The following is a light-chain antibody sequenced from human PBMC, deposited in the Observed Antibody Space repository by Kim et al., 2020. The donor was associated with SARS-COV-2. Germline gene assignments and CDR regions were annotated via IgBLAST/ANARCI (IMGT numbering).Light chain of an antibody. J-gene: IGKJ1*01. V-gene: IGKV1-39*01. CDR2: TAS. CDR3: QQTYSASRT. Sequence: ASVGDRVTITCRASQAISRYLNWYQQKPGKAPNLLIYTASSLQSGVPSRFTGSGSETDFTLTISSLQPEDFATYYCQQTYSASRTFGQGTKVDIK. CDR1: QAISRY.